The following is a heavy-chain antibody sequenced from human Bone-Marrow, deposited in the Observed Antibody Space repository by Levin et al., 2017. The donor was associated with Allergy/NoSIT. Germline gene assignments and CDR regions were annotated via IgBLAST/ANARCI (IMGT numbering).Heavy chain of an antibody. Sequence: ASVKVSCTASGFTFSNYWMHWVRQIPGKGLVWVSRINRDGSVTTYAESVEGRFSISRDNDKNTLYLQMTGLRAEDTAMYFCTRDSSGYFQVWGQGTQVTVSA. CDR2: INRDGSVT. CDR3: TRDSSGYFQV. V-gene: IGHV3-74*01. J-gene: IGHJ1*01. D-gene: IGHD6-19*01. CDR1: GFTFSNYW.